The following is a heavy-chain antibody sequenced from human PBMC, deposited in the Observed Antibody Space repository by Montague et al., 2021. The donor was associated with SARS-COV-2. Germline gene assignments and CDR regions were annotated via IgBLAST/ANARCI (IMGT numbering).Heavy chain of an antibody. CDR3: ARRPTSLVGEPFFGFDV. CDR2: IYWDDEE. V-gene: IGHV2-5*08. Sequence: PALVKPTQTLTLTRTVSGFSLTTAGMGVAWIRRPPGKALEWLAIIYWDDEERYRSSLESRVSISKDSSNTRVMFTMTNTDPLDAGTYYCARRPTSLVGEPFFGFDVWGPGTLVTVSS. CDR1: GFSLTTAGMG. J-gene: IGHJ3*01. D-gene: IGHD3-10*01.